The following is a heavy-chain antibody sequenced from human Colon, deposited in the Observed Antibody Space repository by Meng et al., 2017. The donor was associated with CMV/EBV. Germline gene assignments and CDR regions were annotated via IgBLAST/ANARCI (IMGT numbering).Heavy chain of an antibody. CDR2: IYWDDDK. J-gene: IGHJ4*02. Sequence: FSLTPPRVGVAWVRQAPGKALEWVALIYWDDDKSYSASLKSRLTNTKKTSKNQVVLTMANMDPGDTGTYYCAHVTFSSVKYWGEFDNWGQGTLVTVSS. V-gene: IGHV2-5*02. CDR1: FSLTPPRVG. CDR3: AHVTFSSVKYWGEFDN. D-gene: IGHD3-22*01.